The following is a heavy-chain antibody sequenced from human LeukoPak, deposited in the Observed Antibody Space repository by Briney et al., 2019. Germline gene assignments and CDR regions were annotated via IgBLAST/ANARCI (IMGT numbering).Heavy chain of an antibody. J-gene: IGHJ6*02. CDR3: ARDLSVHTHYYYYGMDV. CDR1: GFTFSSYE. CDR2: ISSSGSTI. Sequence: GGSLRLSCAASGFTFSSYEMNWVRQAPGEGLEWVSYISSSGSTIYYADFVKGRFTISRDNAKNSLYLQMNSLRAEDTAVYYCARDLSVHTHYYYYGMDVWGQGTTVTVSS. V-gene: IGHV3-48*03. D-gene: IGHD2-2*02.